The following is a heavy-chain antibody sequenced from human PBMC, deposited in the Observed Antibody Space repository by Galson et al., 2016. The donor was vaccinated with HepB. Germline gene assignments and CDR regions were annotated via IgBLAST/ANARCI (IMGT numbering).Heavy chain of an antibody. D-gene: IGHD3-16*01. Sequence: SLRLSCAATGFTFSTQSMNWVRQAPGKGLEWVSSIISTGALTSYADSVKGRFTISRDNARNSVSLQMNSLRAGDTAVYFCARDTRHGGLYWGQGTLVTVSS. CDR2: IISTGALT. CDR1: GFTFSTQS. J-gene: IGHJ4*02. CDR3: ARDTRHGGLY. V-gene: IGHV3-21*01.